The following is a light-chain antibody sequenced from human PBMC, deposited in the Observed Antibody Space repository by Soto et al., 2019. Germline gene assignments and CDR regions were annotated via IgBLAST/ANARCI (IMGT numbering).Light chain of an antibody. Sequence: QSALTQPASVSGSPGQSITISCTGTSSDVGGYNYVSWYQQHPGKAPKLLIYDVNNRPSGVSNRFSGSKSGNTASLIISGLQAEDEADYYCSSYTDSSPFVFGTGIKLTVL. CDR3: SSYTDSSPFV. V-gene: IGLV2-14*03. J-gene: IGLJ1*01. CDR2: DVN. CDR1: SSDVGGYNY.